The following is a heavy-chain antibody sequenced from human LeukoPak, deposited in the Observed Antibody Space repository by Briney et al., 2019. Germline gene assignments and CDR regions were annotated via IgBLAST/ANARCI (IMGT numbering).Heavy chain of an antibody. V-gene: IGHV1-2*02. D-gene: IGHD6-13*01. J-gene: IGHJ4*02. CDR3: ARSSIIAAAGPYYFDY. CDR2: INPNSGGT. CDR1: GYTFTGYF. Sequence: ASMKVSCKASGYTFTGYFIHWVRQAPGQGLEWMGWINPNSGGTNYAQKFQGRVTMTRDTSISTAYMELNSLRSDDTAVYYCARSSIIAAAGPYYFDYWGQGTLVTVSS.